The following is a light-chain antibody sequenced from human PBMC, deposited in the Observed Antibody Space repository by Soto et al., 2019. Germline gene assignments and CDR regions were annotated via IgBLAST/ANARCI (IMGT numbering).Light chain of an antibody. CDR2: GVS. V-gene: IGLV2-14*01. J-gene: IGLJ1*01. Sequence: QSALTQPASVSGSPGQSITISCTGTSSDIGGHNDVSWYQQHPGKAPKLLIYGVSNRPSGVSYRFTASKSGNTASRTISGLQAEDESDYYCCSYTSNITPYVFGTGTKVTVL. CDR1: SSDIGGHND. CDR3: CSYTSNITPYV.